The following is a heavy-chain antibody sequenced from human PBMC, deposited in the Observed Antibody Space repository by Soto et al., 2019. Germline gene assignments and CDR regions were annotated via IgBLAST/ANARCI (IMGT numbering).Heavy chain of an antibody. V-gene: IGHV3-30-3*01. CDR1: GFIFTRYD. CDR2: ISHDGSDK. D-gene: IGHD2-21*01. CDR3: AKVKLPGDAFDI. J-gene: IGHJ3*02. Sequence: GGALRLSRGGSGFIFTRYDMNWGRPAPGKGLEWVAFISHDGSDKYYADSVRGRFTISRDSSKNTQYLQMDSLRTEDTAVYYCAKVKLPGDAFDIWGQGTMVTVSS.